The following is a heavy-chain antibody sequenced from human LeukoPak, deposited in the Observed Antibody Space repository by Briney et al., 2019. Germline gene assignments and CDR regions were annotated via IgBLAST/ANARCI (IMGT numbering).Heavy chain of an antibody. CDR2: IIPIFGTA. J-gene: IGHJ4*02. V-gene: IGHV1-69*13. Sequence: ASVKVSCKASGGTFSSYAISWVRQAPGQGLEWIGGIIPIFGTANYAQKFQGRVTITADESTSKAYMELSSPRSEDTAVYYCARNVGTAMGEVPYYFDYWGQGTLVTVSS. CDR3: ARNVGTAMGEVPYYFDY. D-gene: IGHD5-18*01. CDR1: GGTFSSYA.